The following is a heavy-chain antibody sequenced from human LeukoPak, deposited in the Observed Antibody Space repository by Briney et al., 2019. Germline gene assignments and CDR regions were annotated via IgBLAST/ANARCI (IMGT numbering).Heavy chain of an antibody. D-gene: IGHD2-2*02. CDR2: IYYSGST. J-gene: IGHJ4*02. V-gene: IGHV4-39*01. Sequence: SETLSLTCTVSGGSISSYYWGWIRQPPRKGLEWIGSIYYSGSTFYNPSLKSRITISRDASKSQFSLRLSSVTAADTAVYYCARHPGSHCSTASCYTGGVFDYWGQGTLVTVSS. CDR1: GGSISSYY. CDR3: ARHPGSHCSTASCYTGGVFDY.